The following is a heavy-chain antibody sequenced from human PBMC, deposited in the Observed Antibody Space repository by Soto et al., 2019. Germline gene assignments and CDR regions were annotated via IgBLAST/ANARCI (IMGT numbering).Heavy chain of an antibody. J-gene: IGHJ6*02. Sequence: GGSLRLSCAASGFTFSDYYMSWIRQAPGKGLEWVSYISSSGSTIYYADSVKGRFTISRDNAKNSLYLQMNSLRDEDTAVYYCARDPGGSGSYRYYYYYGMDVWGQGTTVTVSS. D-gene: IGHD1-26*01. CDR2: ISSSGSTI. CDR3: ARDPGGSGSYRYYYYYGMDV. V-gene: IGHV3-11*01. CDR1: GFTFSDYY.